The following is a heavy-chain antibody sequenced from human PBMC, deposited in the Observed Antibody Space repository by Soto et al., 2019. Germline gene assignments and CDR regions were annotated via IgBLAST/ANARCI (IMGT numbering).Heavy chain of an antibody. CDR2: ISWNSGSI. J-gene: IGHJ6*02. Sequence: GGSLRLSCAASGFTFDDYAMHWVRQAPGKGLEWVSGISWNSGSIGYADSVKGRFTISRDNAKTSLYLQMNSLRAEDTALYYCAKVMDYGSGSYYNGAYYYYGMDVWGQGTTVTVSS. D-gene: IGHD3-10*01. CDR3: AKVMDYGSGSYYNGAYYYYGMDV. CDR1: GFTFDDYA. V-gene: IGHV3-9*01.